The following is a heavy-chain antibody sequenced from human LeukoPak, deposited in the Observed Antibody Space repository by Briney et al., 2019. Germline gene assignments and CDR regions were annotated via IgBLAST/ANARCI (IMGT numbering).Heavy chain of an antibody. CDR2: INPNSGGT. V-gene: IGHV1-2*02. Sequence: ASVRVSCKASGYTFTSYGISWVRQAPGQGLEWMGWINPNSGGTNYAQKFQGRVTMTRDTSISTAYMELSGLRSDDTAVYYCARATRGSSWYDYWGQGTLVTVSS. D-gene: IGHD6-13*01. J-gene: IGHJ4*02. CDR3: ARATRGSSWYDY. CDR1: GYTFTSYG.